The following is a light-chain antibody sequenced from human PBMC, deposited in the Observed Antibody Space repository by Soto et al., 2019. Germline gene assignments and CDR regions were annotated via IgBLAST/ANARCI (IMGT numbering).Light chain of an antibody. CDR1: SSDVGGYNY. CDR3: SSYTSTNSWV. CDR2: DVS. Sequence: QSALTQSASVSGSPGQSITISCTGTSSDVGGYNYVSWYQQHPGNAPKLIIYDVSNRPSGVSTRFSGSKSGNTASLTISVLQAEDEADYSCSSYTSTNSWVFGGGTKLTVL. V-gene: IGLV2-14*01. J-gene: IGLJ3*02.